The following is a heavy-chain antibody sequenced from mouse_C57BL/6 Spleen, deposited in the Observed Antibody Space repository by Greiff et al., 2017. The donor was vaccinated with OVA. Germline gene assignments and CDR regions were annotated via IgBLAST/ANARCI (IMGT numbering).Heavy chain of an antibody. Sequence: DVMLVESGGGLVKPGGSLKLSCAASGFTFSSYAMSWVRQTPEKRLEWVATISDGGSYTYYPDNVKGRFTISRDNAKNNLYLQMSHLKSEDTAVYYCASPSGEGRYFDVWGTGTTVTVSS. V-gene: IGHV5-4*03. CDR3: ASPSGEGRYFDV. CDR1: GFTFSSYA. CDR2: ISDGGSYT. J-gene: IGHJ1*03.